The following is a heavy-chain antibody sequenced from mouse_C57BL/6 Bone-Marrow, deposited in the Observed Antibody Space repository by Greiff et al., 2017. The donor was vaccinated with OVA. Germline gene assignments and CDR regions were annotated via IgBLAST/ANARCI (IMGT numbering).Heavy chain of an antibody. Sequence: VQLQQPGAELVMPGASVKLSCKASGYTFTSYWMHWVRQRPGQGLEWIGEIDPSDSYTNYNQKFKGKSTLTVAKSSSTAYMQLSSLTSEDSAVYYCARDGHGSSYDYWGQGTTLTVSS. V-gene: IGHV1-69*01. CDR1: GYTFTSYW. CDR2: IDPSDSYT. J-gene: IGHJ2*01. D-gene: IGHD1-1*01. CDR3: ARDGHGSSYDY.